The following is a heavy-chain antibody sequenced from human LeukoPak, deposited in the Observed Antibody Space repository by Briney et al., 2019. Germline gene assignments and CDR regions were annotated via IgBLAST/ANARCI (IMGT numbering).Heavy chain of an antibody. CDR3: ARGTGSSPDSGFDP. CDR2: IYYSGST. J-gene: IGHJ5*02. CDR1: GGSISSSSYY. V-gene: IGHV4-61*01. D-gene: IGHD6-6*01. Sequence: SETLSLTCTVSGGSISSSSYYWSWIRQPPGKGLEWIGYIYYSGSTNYNPSLKSRVTTSVDTSKNQFSLKLSSVTAADTAVYYCARGTGSSPDSGFDPWGQGTLVTVSS.